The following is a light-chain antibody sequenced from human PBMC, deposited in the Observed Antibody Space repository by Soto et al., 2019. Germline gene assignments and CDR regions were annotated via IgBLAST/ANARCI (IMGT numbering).Light chain of an antibody. V-gene: IGLV2-8*01. CDR3: ISYAGSNNYV. J-gene: IGLJ1*01. Sequence: QSALTQPPSASGSPGQSVAISCTGTSSDVGGYHYVSWYQQHPGKAPKLMIYEVSKRPSGVPDRFSGSESGNAASLTVSGLQAEDEADYYCISYAGSNNYVFGTGSKLTVL. CDR2: EVS. CDR1: SSDVGGYHY.